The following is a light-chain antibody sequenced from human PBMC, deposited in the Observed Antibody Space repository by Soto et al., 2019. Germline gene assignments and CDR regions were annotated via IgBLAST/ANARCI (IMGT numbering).Light chain of an antibody. CDR2: AAS. CDR3: QQSSSPPLT. Sequence: DIQMTQSPSSLSASVGDRVTITCRASQSIRNYLNWYQQKPGKAPKVLIYAASSLQSGVPSRFSGSGSGTEFTLTISSLQPEDFATYYCQQSSSPPLTFGPGTKGALK. J-gene: IGKJ3*01. CDR1: QSIRNY. V-gene: IGKV1-39*01.